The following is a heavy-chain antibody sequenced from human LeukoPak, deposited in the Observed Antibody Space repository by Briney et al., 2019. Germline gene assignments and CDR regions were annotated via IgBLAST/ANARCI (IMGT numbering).Heavy chain of an antibody. V-gene: IGHV4-34*01. J-gene: IGHJ4*02. CDR2: INHSGST. Sequence: KPSETLSLTCAVYGGSFSAYYWSWIRQPPGKGLEWIGEINHSGSTNYNPSLKSRVTISVDTSKNQFSLKLSSVTAADTAVYYCARGPSDYGDYLFDYWGQGTLVTVSS. D-gene: IGHD4-17*01. CDR1: GGSFSAYY. CDR3: ARGPSDYGDYLFDY.